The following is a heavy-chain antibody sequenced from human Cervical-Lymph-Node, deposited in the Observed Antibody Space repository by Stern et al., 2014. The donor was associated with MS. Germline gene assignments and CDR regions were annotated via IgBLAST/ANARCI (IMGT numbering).Heavy chain of an antibody. D-gene: IGHD4-17*01. CDR1: GGTFSTKA. V-gene: IGHV1-69*01. CDR3: ATPSTVTVGGMDV. Sequence: VQLVEYGAEVKKPGSSVKVSCKASGGTFSTKAINWVRQATGQGLEWVGGIIPIFGTPNYAQKVQDRVTITADESTSTAYMDLSSLRSEDTAVYYCATPSTVTVGGMDVWGQGTTVTVSS. J-gene: IGHJ6*02. CDR2: IIPIFGTP.